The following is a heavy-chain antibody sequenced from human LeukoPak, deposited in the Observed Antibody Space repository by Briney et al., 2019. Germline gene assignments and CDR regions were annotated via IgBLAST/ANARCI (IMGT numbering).Heavy chain of an antibody. CDR3: ARETVTTVRAGGFDY. CDR2: IYHSGST. Sequence: KPSETLSLTCTVSGYSISRGYSWGWIRQPPGKGLEWIGNIYHSGSTNYSPSLKSRVTISVDTSKNQFSLKLSSVTAADTAVYYCARETVTTVRAGGFDYWGQGTLVTVSS. J-gene: IGHJ4*02. CDR1: GYSISRGYS. V-gene: IGHV4-38-2*02. D-gene: IGHD4-17*01.